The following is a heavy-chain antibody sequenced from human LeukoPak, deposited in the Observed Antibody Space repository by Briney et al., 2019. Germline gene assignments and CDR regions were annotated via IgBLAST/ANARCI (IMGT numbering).Heavy chain of an antibody. CDR1: GFAFSSYN. V-gene: IGHV3-7*03. CDR2: IKPGGNEK. J-gene: IGHJ3*01. CDR3: ATFRFLGT. Sequence: GGSLRLSCAASGFAFSSYNMNWARQGPGKGLEWVANIKPGGNEKYYVDSVKGRFTISRDNAKNSLYLQMNSLRAEDTAVYYCATFRFLGTWGQGTMVTVSP. D-gene: IGHD3-3*01.